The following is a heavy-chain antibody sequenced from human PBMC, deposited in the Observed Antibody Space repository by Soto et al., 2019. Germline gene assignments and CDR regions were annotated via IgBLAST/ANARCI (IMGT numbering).Heavy chain of an antibody. D-gene: IGHD6-19*01. CDR3: AKSGSRGWYGWFDP. V-gene: IGHV2-5*01. CDR2: IYWNDDK. Sequence: SGPTLVNPTQTLTLTCIFSGFSLRTSGVGVGWIRQPPGKALEWLGFIYWNDDKRYSPSLKSRLTITKDTSKNQVVLTMTNMDPVDTDTYYCAKSGSRGWYGWFDPWGQGTLVTVSS. CDR1: GFSLRTSGVG. J-gene: IGHJ5*02.